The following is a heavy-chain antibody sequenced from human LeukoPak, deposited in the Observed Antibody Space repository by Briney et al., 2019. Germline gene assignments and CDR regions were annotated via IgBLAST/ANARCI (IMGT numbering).Heavy chain of an antibody. CDR3: ARWQKFCSGGSCYGGNYYGMDV. V-gene: IGHV3-48*01. D-gene: IGHD2-15*01. Sequence: GGSLRLSCAASGFTFSSYAMSWVRQAPGKGLEWVSYISSGSSTIYYADSVKGRFTISRDNAKNSLYLQMNTLRAEDTAVYYCARWQKFCSGGSCYGGNYYGMDVWGQGTTVTVPS. CDR1: GFTFSSYA. CDR2: ISSGSSTI. J-gene: IGHJ6*02.